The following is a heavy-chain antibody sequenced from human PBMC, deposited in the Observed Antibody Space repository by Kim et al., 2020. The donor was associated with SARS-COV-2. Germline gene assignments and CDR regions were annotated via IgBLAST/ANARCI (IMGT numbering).Heavy chain of an antibody. Sequence: WNRGSIGYADAVQGRFTISRDNAKNSLYLQMNSLRAEDTALYYCAKVGSTWGQGTLVTVSS. D-gene: IGHD5-12*01. CDR2: WNRGSI. CDR3: AKVGST. V-gene: IGHV3-9*01. J-gene: IGHJ5*02.